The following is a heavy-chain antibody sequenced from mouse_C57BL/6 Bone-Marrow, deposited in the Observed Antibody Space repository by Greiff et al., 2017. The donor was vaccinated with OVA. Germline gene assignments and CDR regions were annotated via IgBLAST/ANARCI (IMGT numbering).Heavy chain of an antibody. CDR1: GYTFTSYW. D-gene: IGHD1-1*01. J-gene: IGHJ4*01. Sequence: QVQLKQPGAELVKPGASVKMSCKASGYTFTSYWITWVKQRPGQGLEWIGDIYPGSGSTNYNEKFKSKATLTVDTSSSTAYMQLSSLTSEDSAVYYCARLYYYGSSYYAMDYWGQGTSVTVSS. CDR2: IYPGSGST. CDR3: ARLYYYGSSYYAMDY. V-gene: IGHV1-55*01.